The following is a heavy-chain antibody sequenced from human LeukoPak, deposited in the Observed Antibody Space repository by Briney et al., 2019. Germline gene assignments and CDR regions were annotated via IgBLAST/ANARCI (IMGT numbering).Heavy chain of an antibody. J-gene: IGHJ4*02. CDR2: IYDSGST. CDR3: ARGGYTSGWYLGPIDY. V-gene: IGHV4-59*01. Sequence: SETLSLTCTVSGDSISSYYWSWIRQPPGKGLEWIGYIYDSGSTNYNPSLKSRVTISVDTSKNQFSLKLSSVTAADTAVYYCARGGYTSGWYLGPIDYWGQGTLVTVSS. CDR1: GDSISSYY. D-gene: IGHD6-19*01.